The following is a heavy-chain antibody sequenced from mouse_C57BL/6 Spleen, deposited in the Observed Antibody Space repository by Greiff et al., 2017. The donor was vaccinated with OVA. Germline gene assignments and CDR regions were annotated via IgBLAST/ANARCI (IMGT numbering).Heavy chain of an antibody. J-gene: IGHJ1*03. V-gene: IGHV1-50*01. CDR2: IDPSDSYT. Sequence: QVQLQQPGAELVKPGASVKLSCTASGYTFTSYWMPWVQQRPGQGLEWIGAIDPSDSYTNYTQKFKGKATLTVDTSSSTDYMQLSSLTSEDSAVDYSARRPDDGYYWYFDVWGRGTTVTVSA. CDR3: ARRPDDGYYWYFDV. CDR1: GYTFTSYW. D-gene: IGHD2-3*01.